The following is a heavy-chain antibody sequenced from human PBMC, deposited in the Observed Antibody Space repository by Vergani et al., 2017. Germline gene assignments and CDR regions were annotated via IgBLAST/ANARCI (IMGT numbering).Heavy chain of an antibody. D-gene: IGHD3-3*01. CDR3: ARDNEYYDFWSGYYRPYYYYMDV. CDR2: INAGNGNT. Sequence: QVQLVQSGAEVKKPGASVTVSCKASGYTFTSYAMHWVRQAPGQRLEWMGWINAGNGNTKYSQKFQGRVTITRDTSASTAYMELGSLRSEDTAVYYCARDNEYYDFWSGYYRPYYYYMDVWGKGTTVTVSS. CDR1: GYTFTSYA. J-gene: IGHJ6*03. V-gene: IGHV1-3*01.